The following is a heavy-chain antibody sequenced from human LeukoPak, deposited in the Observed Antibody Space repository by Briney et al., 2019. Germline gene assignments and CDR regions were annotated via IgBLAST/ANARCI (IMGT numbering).Heavy chain of an antibody. J-gene: IGHJ5*02. V-gene: IGHV4-38-2*01. Sequence: PSETLSLTCAVSGYSISSGHFWGWIRQPPGKGLECIGSIFQSGTTYYNPSLKSRVTISVDTSKNHFSLNLSSVTAADTAVYYCARHVSYNIIGSHWGGFDPWGQGTLVTVSS. CDR3: ARHVSYNIIGSHWGGFDP. CDR1: GYSISSGHF. CDR2: IFQSGTT. D-gene: IGHD3-22*01.